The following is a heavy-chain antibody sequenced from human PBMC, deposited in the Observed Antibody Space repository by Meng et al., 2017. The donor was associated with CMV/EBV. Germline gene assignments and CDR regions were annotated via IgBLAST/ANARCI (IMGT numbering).Heavy chain of an antibody. CDR1: GGSFSRYY. J-gene: IGHJ4*02. D-gene: IGHD2-15*01. Sequence: QVQLQQWGAGLLKPSATLSLTCAVYGGSFSRYYWSWIRQPPGKGLEWIGEINHSGSTNHNPSLKSRVTISVDTSKNQFSLKLSSVTAADTAVYYCASSLTYPDYWCQGTLVTVSS. V-gene: IGHV4-34*01. CDR3: ASSLTYPDY. CDR2: INHSGST.